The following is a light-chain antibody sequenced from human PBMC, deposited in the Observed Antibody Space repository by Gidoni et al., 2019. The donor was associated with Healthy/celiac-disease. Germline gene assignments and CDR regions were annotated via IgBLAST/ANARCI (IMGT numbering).Light chain of an antibody. J-gene: IGKJ4*01. CDR1: QSVSSN. CDR3: KKYNNWPTVT. CDR2: GAS. V-gene: IGKV3-15*01. Sequence: EIVMTQSPATLSVSPGERATLSCSASQSVSSNLAWYQQKPGQAPRLLIYGASTRATGIPARFSGSGSGTEFTLTISSLQSEDFAVYYCKKYNNWPTVTFGGGKKVEIK.